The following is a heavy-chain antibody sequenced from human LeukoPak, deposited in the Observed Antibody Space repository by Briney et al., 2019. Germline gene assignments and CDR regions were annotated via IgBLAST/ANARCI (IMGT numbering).Heavy chain of an antibody. V-gene: IGHV3-30*18. CDR1: GFTFSSYG. CDR3: AKVSPSGWYYFDY. D-gene: IGHD6-19*01. J-gene: IGHJ4*02. CDR2: ISYDGSNK. Sequence: GGSLRLSCAASGFTFSSYGMHWVRQAPGKGLEWVAVISYDGSNKYYADSVKGRFTISRDNSKNTLYLQMNSLRAEDTAVYYCAKVSPSGWYYFDYWGQGTLVTVSS.